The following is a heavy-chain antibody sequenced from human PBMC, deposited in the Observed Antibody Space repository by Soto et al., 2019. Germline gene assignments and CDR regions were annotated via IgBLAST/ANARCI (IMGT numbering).Heavy chain of an antibody. Sequence: ASVKVSCKASGYTFTSYYMHWVRQAPGQGLEWMGIINPSGGSTSYAQKFQGRVTMTRDTSTSTVYMELSSLRSEDTAVYYCASTGHHYYGSGSYFESDYYYGMDVWGQGTTVTVSS. CDR3: ASTGHHYYGSGSYFESDYYYGMDV. CDR2: INPSGGST. V-gene: IGHV1-46*01. D-gene: IGHD3-10*01. CDR1: GYTFTSYY. J-gene: IGHJ6*02.